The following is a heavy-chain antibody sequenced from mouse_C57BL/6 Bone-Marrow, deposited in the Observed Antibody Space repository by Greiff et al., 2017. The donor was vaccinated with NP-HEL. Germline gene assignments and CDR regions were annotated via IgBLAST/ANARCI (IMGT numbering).Heavy chain of an antibody. V-gene: IGHV6-3*01. CDR2: IRLKSDNYAT. Sequence: EVQLQESGGGLVQPGGSMKLSCVASGFTFSNYWMNWVRQSPEKGLEWVAQIRLKSDNYATHYAESVKGRFTISRDDSKSSVYLQMNNLRAEDTGIYYCTGAGYGYDGDYWGQGTTLTVSS. J-gene: IGHJ2*01. CDR1: GFTFSNYW. CDR3: TGAGYGYDGDY. D-gene: IGHD2-2*01.